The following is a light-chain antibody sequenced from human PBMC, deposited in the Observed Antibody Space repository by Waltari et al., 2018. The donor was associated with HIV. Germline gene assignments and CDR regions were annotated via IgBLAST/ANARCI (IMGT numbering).Light chain of an antibody. CDR3: QQYYSLPIT. CDR2: WAS. V-gene: IGKV4-1*01. CDR1: QSVLYSFNNKNY. Sequence: DIGLTQSPYSLAVSLGERAAINCKSSQSVLYSFNNKNYLAWFQQKPGQPPKLLIDWASTREAGVPDRFSGSGSGTDFTLTISSLQAEDVAVYYCQQYYSLPITFGQGTRLEIK. J-gene: IGKJ5*01.